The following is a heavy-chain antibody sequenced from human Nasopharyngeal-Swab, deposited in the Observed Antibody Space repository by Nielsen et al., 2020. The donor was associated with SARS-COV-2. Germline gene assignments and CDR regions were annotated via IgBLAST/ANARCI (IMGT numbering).Heavy chain of an antibody. CDR2: ISSSSTYI. D-gene: IGHD3-3*01. J-gene: IGHJ6*02. Sequence: GGSLRLSCAASGFTFSNYAMNWVRQAPGKGLEWVSSISSSSTYIYYADSVKGRFTISRDSAQSSLFLQMNSLRAEDTAVYYCARDGLDYDFWSAYFMDVWGQGTTVTVSS. V-gene: IGHV3-21*01. CDR1: GFTFSNYA. CDR3: ARDGLDYDFWSAYFMDV.